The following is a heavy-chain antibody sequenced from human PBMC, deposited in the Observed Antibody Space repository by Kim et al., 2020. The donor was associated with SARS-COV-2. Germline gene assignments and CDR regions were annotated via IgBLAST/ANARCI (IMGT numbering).Heavy chain of an antibody. V-gene: IGHV4-4*06. Sequence: PPLRSRVTMSVDTSRNQFSLKLSSVTAADTAVYYCARDPNSSSWYSAFDIWGQGTMVTVSS. CDR3: ARDPNSSSWYSAFDI. J-gene: IGHJ3*02. D-gene: IGHD6-13*01.